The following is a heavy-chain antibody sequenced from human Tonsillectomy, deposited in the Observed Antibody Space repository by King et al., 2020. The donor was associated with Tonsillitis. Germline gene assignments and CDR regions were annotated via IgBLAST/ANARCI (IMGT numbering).Heavy chain of an antibody. Sequence: EQLVQSGAEVKKPGESLKISCKGSGYNFATYWIGWVRQMPGKGLEWMGIIYPGDSDTRYSPSFHGQVTISADKSISTAYLQWSSLKASDTAMYYCARRKTVAGYYYYMDVWGKGTTVTVSS. J-gene: IGHJ6*03. CDR3: ARRKTVAGYYYYMDV. V-gene: IGHV5-51*01. D-gene: IGHD6-19*01. CDR2: IYPGDSDT. CDR1: GYNFATYW.